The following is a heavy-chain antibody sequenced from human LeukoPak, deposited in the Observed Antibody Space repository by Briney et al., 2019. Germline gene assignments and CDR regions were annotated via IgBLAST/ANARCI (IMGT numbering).Heavy chain of an antibody. CDR1: GGTFSSYA. CDR3: TRVPIRTVTLVIVVRGHDVFDI. Sequence: SVKVSCKASGGTFSSYAISWVRQAPGQGLEWMGGIIPIFGTANYAQKFQGRVTITTDESTSTAYMELSSLRSEDTAVYYCTRVPIRTVTLVIVVRGHDVFDIWGQGTMVTVSS. CDR2: IIPIFGTA. D-gene: IGHD3-22*01. V-gene: IGHV1-69*05. J-gene: IGHJ3*02.